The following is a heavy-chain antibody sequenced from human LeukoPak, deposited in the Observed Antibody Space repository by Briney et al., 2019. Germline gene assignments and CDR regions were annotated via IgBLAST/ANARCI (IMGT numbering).Heavy chain of an antibody. CDR2: IYPGDSDT. Sequence: GESLKISCKVSGYSFTTYWIGWVRQMPGKGLEWVGIIYPGDSDTRYSPSFQGQVTISADKSIRTAYLQWNSLKASDTAMYYCARFLGSHWYFDLWGRGTQVTVSS. CDR1: GYSFTTYW. CDR3: ARFLGSHWYFDL. D-gene: IGHD3-10*01. V-gene: IGHV5-51*01. J-gene: IGHJ2*01.